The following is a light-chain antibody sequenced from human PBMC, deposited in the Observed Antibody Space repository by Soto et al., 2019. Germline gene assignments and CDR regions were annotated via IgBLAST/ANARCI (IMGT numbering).Light chain of an antibody. CDR3: CSHAGRGSVL. V-gene: IGLV2-23*02. Sequence: QSALAQPASVSGSPGQSITISCTGTSSDIGRYDLVSWYQQYPGKAPKLIIYDVTKRPSGVSDRRSASKSGNTASLTISGLQAEDEADYYCCSHAGRGSVLFGGGTKVTVL. CDR2: DVT. CDR1: SSDIGRYDL. J-gene: IGLJ2*01.